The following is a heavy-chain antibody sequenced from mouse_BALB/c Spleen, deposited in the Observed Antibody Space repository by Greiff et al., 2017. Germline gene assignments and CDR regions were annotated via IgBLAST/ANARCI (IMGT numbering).Heavy chain of an antibody. V-gene: IGHV1-87*01. Sequence: QVQLKQSGAELARPGASVKLSCKASGYTFTSYWMQWVKQRPGQGLEWIGAIYPGDGDTRYTQKFKGKATLTADKSSSTAYMQLSSLASEDSAVYYCASSSSGTFAYWGQGTLVTVSA. J-gene: IGHJ3*01. CDR1: GYTFTSYW. D-gene: IGHD4-1*01. CDR2: IYPGDGDT. CDR3: ASSSSGTFAY.